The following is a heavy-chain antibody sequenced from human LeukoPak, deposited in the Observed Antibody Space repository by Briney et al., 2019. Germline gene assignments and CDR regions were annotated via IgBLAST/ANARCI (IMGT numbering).Heavy chain of an antibody. CDR1: GYTFTGCF. CDR3: ARSAYNYGYVYFDH. Sequence: ASVKVSCKASGYTFTGCFIHYVRQAPGQGLEWMGWIDPNSDNIRYSETFKDRVTMTRDTSTNTADMELSWLRSDDTAVDYCARSAYNYGYVYFDHWGQGTLVIVSS. D-gene: IGHD5-18*01. J-gene: IGHJ4*02. V-gene: IGHV1-2*02. CDR2: IDPNSDNI.